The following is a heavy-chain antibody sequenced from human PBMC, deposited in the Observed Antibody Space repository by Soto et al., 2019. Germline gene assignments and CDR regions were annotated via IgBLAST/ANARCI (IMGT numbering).Heavy chain of an antibody. D-gene: IGHD3-22*01. J-gene: IGHJ6*02. CDR2: IYYSGST. CDR1: GVSIRSYY. V-gene: IGHV4-59*12. Sequence: PLEMLRVTCTVSGVSIRSYYWSWIRKHPGKGLEWIGYIYYSGSTNYNPSLKSRVTISVDTSKNQFSLKLSSVTAADTAVYYCAGSGYYHNSGMDVWGQGTTVTVSS. CDR3: AGSGYYHNSGMDV.